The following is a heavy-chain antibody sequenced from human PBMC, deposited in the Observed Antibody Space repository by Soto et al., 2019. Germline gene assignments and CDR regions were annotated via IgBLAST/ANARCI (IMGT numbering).Heavy chain of an antibody. CDR3: ARXXXXSXSVSYPDF. CDR1: GFTFNNYG. J-gene: IGHJ4*02. Sequence: QVQLVESGGGVVQPGKSLRLSCVGSGFTFNNYGIHWVRQAPGKGLEWVAVISYEGLYTSSGDSVKGRFTISRDNSKNXXXXQMXXXXXXXTXVYFXARXXXXSXSVSYPDFWGQGTLVTVSS. CDR2: ISYEGLYT. D-gene: IGHD3-10*01. V-gene: IGHV3-30*03.